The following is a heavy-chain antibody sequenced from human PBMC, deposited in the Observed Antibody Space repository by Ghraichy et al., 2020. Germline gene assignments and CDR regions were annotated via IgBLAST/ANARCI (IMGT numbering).Heavy chain of an antibody. J-gene: IGHJ4*02. CDR3: ARRGDGGGSYFGY. V-gene: IGHV5-51*01. D-gene: IGHD3-22*01. CDR1: GYTFINHW. Sequence: GESLNISCKAYGYTFINHWIGWVRQMPGKGLEWMGIIYPGDADIRYSPSLQGQVTISADKSTSTAYLQWRSLKASDTAMYYCARRGDGGGSYFGYWGQGTLVTVSS. CDR2: IYPGDADI.